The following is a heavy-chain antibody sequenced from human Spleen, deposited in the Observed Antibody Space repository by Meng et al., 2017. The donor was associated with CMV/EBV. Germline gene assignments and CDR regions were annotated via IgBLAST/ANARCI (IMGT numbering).Heavy chain of an antibody. D-gene: IGHD6-6*01. CDR2: ITSSSSYI. CDR3: ARSPPVDLPQLAPFDY. V-gene: IGHV3-21*04. J-gene: IGHJ4*02. CDR1: GFTFSSYS. Sequence: GESLKISCAASGFTFSSYSMNWVRQAPGKGLEWVSSITSSSSYIYYADSVKGRFTISRDNAKNSLYLQMNSLRAEDTAVYYCARSPPVDLPQLAPFDYWGQGTLVTVSS.